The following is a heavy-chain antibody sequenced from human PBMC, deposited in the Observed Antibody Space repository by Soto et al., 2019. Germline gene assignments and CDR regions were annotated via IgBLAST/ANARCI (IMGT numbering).Heavy chain of an antibody. CDR3: AKDSGNWNDYPPLAY. D-gene: IGHD1-1*01. CDR2: ISYDESDK. Sequence: PGGSLRLSCAASGFTFSSYGMHWVRQAPGKGLEWVAVISYDESDKYYADSVKGRFTISRDNSKNTLYLQMNSLRAEDTAVYYCAKDSGNWNDYPPLAYWGQGTLVTVSS. CDR1: GFTFSSYG. V-gene: IGHV3-30*18. J-gene: IGHJ4*02.